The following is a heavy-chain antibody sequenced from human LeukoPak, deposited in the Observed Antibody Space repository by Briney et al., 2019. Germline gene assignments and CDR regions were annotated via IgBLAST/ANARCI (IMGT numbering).Heavy chain of an antibody. Sequence: GGSLRLSCAASGFTFSSYSMNWVRQAPGKGLEWVSSISSSSSYIYYADSVKGRFTISRDNAKNSLYLQMNNLSAEDTAVYYCARWTYGDFNAFDIWGQGTMVTVSS. CDR2: ISSSSSYI. V-gene: IGHV3-21*01. D-gene: IGHD4-17*01. CDR1: GFTFSSYS. J-gene: IGHJ3*02. CDR3: ARWTYGDFNAFDI.